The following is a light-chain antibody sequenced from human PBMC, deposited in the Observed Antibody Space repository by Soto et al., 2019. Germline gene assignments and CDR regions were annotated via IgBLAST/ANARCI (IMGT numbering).Light chain of an antibody. CDR3: QQSYSTLIT. CDR1: QRITNR. V-gene: IGKV1-39*01. J-gene: IGKJ5*01. Sequence: DIQMTQSPSSLSASIGDIVTISCLAIQRITNRLNWYQHRPGKAPRLLIYAASSLESGVPSRFSGSGSGTDFTLTISSLQPEDFATYYCQQSYSTLITFGQGTRLEIK. CDR2: AAS.